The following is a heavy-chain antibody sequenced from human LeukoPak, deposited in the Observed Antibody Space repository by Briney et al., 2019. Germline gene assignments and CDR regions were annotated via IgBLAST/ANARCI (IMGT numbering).Heavy chain of an antibody. J-gene: IGHJ5*02. CDR1: GGTLSTYA. V-gene: IGHV1-69*11. CDR2: IIPILGTA. Sequence: ASVKVSCKASGGTLSTYAINWVRQAPGQGLEWIGRIIPILGTATHAQNFQGRVTVTTDESTNTAYMELSSLRSEDSAVYYCATYTKDFGDRPRWFDPWGQGTLVTVSS. CDR3: ATYTKDFGDRPRWFDP. D-gene: IGHD4/OR15-4a*01.